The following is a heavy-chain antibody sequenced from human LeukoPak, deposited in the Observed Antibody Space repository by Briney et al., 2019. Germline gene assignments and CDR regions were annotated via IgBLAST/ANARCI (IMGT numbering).Heavy chain of an antibody. CDR3: ARHSIWFGP. Sequence: SETLSLTCTVSGGSISSYYWSWIRQPPGKGLEWIGYIYYSGSTNYNPSLKSRVTISVDTSKNQFSLKLSSVTAADTAVYYCARHSIWFGPLGQGTLVTVSS. CDR1: GGSISSYY. J-gene: IGHJ5*02. D-gene: IGHD2/OR15-2a*01. CDR2: IYYSGST. V-gene: IGHV4-59*08.